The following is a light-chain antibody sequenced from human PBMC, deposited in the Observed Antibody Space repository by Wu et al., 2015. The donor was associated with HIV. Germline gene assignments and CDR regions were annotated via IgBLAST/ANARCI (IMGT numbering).Light chain of an antibody. J-gene: IGKJ1*01. CDR3: QQYGRAPQT. CDR2: DSS. Sequence: DIVLTQSPGTLSLSPGERATLSCRASQSVSNNSLAWYQQKPGQAPRLLIYDSSTRATDIPDRFSGSGSGTDFTLTISRLEPEDFAVYFCQQYGRAPQTLGQRDQRWK. V-gene: IGKV3-20*01. CDR1: QSVSNNS.